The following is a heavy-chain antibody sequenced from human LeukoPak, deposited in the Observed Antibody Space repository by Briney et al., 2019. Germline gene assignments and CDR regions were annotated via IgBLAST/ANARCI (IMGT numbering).Heavy chain of an antibody. CDR3: ARNARGPGDF. CDR1: GLTFSTYW. J-gene: IGHJ4*02. Sequence: GGSLRLSCAASGLTFSTYWMNWVRQAPGKGLEWVANIKQDGSEKYYVDSVKGRFTISRDNAKKLVYLQMNSLRAEGTAIYYCARNARGPGDFWGQGTVVTVSS. D-gene: IGHD2-2*01. CDR2: IKQDGSEK. V-gene: IGHV3-7*01.